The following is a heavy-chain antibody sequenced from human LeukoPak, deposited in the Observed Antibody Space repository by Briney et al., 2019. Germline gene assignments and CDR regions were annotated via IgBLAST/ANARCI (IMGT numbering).Heavy chain of an antibody. D-gene: IGHD3-9*01. Sequence: PGGSLRLSCAASGFTFSSYWMSWVRQAPGKGLEWVANIKQDGSEKYYVDSVKGRFTISRDNAKNSLYLQMNSLRAEDTAVYYCAGDLRYFDPPYYYYYMDVWGKGTTVTVSS. J-gene: IGHJ6*03. CDR2: IKQDGSEK. CDR1: GFTFSSYW. CDR3: AGDLRYFDPPYYYYYMDV. V-gene: IGHV3-7*01.